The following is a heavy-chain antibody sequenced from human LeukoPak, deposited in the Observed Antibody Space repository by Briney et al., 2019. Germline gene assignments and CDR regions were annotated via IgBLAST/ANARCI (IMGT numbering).Heavy chain of an antibody. CDR3: ARTGSRYDSSGHLDAFDI. J-gene: IGHJ3*02. CDR2: ISASNGNT. CDR1: GYTFSNYG. V-gene: IGHV1-18*01. Sequence: SVRVSCKASGYTFSNYGISWVRQAPGQGLEWMVWISASNGNTKYAQNLQGRVSMTTDTSTNTAYMELRSLKFDDTAVYYCARTGSRYDSSGHLDAFDIWGQETMVTVFS. D-gene: IGHD3-22*01.